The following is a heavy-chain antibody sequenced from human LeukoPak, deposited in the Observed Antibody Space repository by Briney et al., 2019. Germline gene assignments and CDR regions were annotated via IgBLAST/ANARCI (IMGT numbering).Heavy chain of an antibody. D-gene: IGHD3-3*01. J-gene: IGHJ4*02. CDR1: GGSISSGGYY. Sequence: PSQTLSLTCTVSGGSISSGGYYWSWIRQHPGKGLEWIGYIYYSGSTYYNPSLKSRVTISVDTSKNQFSLKLSSVTAADTALYYCAKDLRFGVVIAGWGQGTLVTVSS. CDR3: AKDLRFGVVIAG. V-gene: IGHV4-31*03. CDR2: IYYSGST.